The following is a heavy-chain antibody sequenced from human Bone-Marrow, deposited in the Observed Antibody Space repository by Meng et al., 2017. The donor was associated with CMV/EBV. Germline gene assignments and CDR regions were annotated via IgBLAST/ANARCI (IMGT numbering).Heavy chain of an antibody. J-gene: IGHJ4*02. CDR2: IKQGGSEK. V-gene: IGHV3-7*01. CDR3: AREDGKWELSFDY. D-gene: IGHD1-26*01. Sequence: GGSLRLSCAASGFTFSSYWMSWVRQAPGKGLEWVANIKQGGSEKYYVDSVKGRFTISRDNAKNSLYLQMNSLRVEDTAVYYCAREDGKWELSFDYWGQGHLVNVSS. CDR1: GFTFSSYW.